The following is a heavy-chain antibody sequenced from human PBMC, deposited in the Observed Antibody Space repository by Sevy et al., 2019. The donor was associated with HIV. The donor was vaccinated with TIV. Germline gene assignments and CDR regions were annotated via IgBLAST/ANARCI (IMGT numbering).Heavy chain of an antibody. CDR3: ARRNDFDI. J-gene: IGHJ3*02. Sequence: SETLSLTCTVSGGSINSDHWNWIRQPPGKGLEWIGYVYYTGGTNYNPSLKNRFTISVDRTKNQISLKLTSVTAADTAVYYCARRNDFDIWGQGTMVTVSS. V-gene: IGHV4-59*08. CDR2: VYYTGGT. CDR1: GGSINSDH. D-gene: IGHD2-21*02.